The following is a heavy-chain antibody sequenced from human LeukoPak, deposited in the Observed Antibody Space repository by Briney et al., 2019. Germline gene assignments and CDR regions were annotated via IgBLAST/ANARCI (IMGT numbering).Heavy chain of an antibody. D-gene: IGHD4-23*01. Sequence: AGGSLRLSCAASGFTFSNYAMSWVRQAPGKGLEWVSAIIGSGSTTYYADSVKGRFTISRDNSKNTLNLQMNSLRAEDTAVYYCAKDYGDNPFDYWGQGTLVTVSS. CDR2: IIGSGSTT. CDR1: GFTFSNYA. CDR3: AKDYGDNPFDY. V-gene: IGHV3-23*01. J-gene: IGHJ4*02.